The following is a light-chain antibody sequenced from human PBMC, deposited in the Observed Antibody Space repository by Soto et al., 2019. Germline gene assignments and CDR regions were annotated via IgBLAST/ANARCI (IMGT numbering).Light chain of an antibody. J-gene: IGKJ1*01. CDR1: QSIKYY. Sequence: DIQMTQSPSSLSASVGDRVTITCRSSQSIKYYLNWYQQKPGKAPKLLIYAASSLQSGVPSRFSGSGSGTDFSLTISTLQPEDFATYHCQQSYSSPGTFGQGTKVEIK. CDR2: AAS. CDR3: QQSYSSPGT. V-gene: IGKV1-39*01.